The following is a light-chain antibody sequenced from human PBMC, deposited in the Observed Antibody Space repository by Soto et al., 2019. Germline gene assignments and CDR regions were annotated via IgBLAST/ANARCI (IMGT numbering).Light chain of an antibody. CDR2: DTS. Sequence: ETVMTQSPGTLSVSLGERATLSCRASQSVSIHFAWYQQKPGQAPRLLIYDTSTRATGIPARFSGSGSGTEFTLTISSLQSEDFAVYYCQQYSNWPPITFGQGTRLEIK. CDR3: QQYSNWPPIT. J-gene: IGKJ5*01. V-gene: IGKV3-15*01. CDR1: QSVSIH.